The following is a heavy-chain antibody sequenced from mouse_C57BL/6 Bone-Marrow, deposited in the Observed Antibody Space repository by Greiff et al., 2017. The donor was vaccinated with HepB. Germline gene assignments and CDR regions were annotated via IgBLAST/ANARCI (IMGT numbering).Heavy chain of an antibody. CDR3: TRGQLRPSWFAY. V-gene: IGHV5-9-1*02. CDR2: ISSGGDYI. D-gene: IGHD3-2*02. Sequence: EVKVEESGEGLVKPGGSLKLSCAASGFTFSSYAMSWVRQTPEKRLEWVAYISSGGDYIYYADPVKGRFTISRDNARNTLYLQMSSLKSEDTAMYYCTRGQLRPSWFAYWGQGTLVTVSA. J-gene: IGHJ3*01. CDR1: GFTFSSYA.